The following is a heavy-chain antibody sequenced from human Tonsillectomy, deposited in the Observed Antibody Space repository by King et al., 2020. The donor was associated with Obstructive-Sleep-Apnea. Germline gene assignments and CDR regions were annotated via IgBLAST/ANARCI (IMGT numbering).Heavy chain of an antibody. V-gene: IGHV1-2*02. J-gene: IGHJ4*02. CDR3: ARGGRFDYDILTGYWNY. D-gene: IGHD3-9*01. Sequence: QLVQSGAEVKKPGASVKVSCKASGFTFTGYYFHWVRQAPGQGLEWMGWINPNSGGTSYVQKFQGRVTMTRDTSTSIVYMELSRLRSDDTAVYYCARGGRFDYDILTGYWNYWGQGTLVTVSS. CDR1: GFTFTGYY. CDR2: INPNSGGT.